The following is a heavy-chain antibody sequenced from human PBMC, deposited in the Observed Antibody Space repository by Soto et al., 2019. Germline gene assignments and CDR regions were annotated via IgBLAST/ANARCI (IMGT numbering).Heavy chain of an antibody. CDR3: AMSNSNDLYYHFES. CDR2: INWNSDTI. V-gene: IGHV3-9*01. Sequence: PGGSLRLSCTASGFTFNNHAMNWVRLAPGKGLEWVSGINWNSDTIGYADSVKGRFTVSRDNAKGSLLLQMSSLRAEDTAVYFCAMSNSNDLYYHFESWGQGTPVTVSS. J-gene: IGHJ4*02. D-gene: IGHD3-22*01. CDR1: GFTFNNHA.